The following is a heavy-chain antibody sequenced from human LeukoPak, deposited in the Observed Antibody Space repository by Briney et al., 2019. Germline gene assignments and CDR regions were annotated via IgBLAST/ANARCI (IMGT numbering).Heavy chain of an antibody. J-gene: IGHJ5*02. D-gene: IGHD2-2*01. CDR3: ARGYVVPLGFDP. CDR2: IYYSGST. CDR1: GGSISSYY. V-gene: IGHV4-59*01. Sequence: SETLSLTCTVSGGSISSYYWSWIRQPPGKGLEWIGYIYYSGSTNYNPSLKSRVTISVDTSKNQFSLKLSSVTAADTAVYYCARGYVVPLGFDPWGQGTLVTVSS.